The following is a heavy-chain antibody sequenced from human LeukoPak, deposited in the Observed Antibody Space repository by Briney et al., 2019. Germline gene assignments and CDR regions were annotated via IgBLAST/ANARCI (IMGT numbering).Heavy chain of an antibody. CDR1: GYTFTGYY. J-gene: IGHJ4*02. Sequence: GASVKVSCKASGYTFTGYYMHWVRQAPGQGLEWMGWINPNSGGTNYAQKFQGWVTMTRDTSISTAYMELSRLRSDDTAVYYCARSRPTQVATASYFDYWGQGPLVTVSS. CDR2: INPNSGGT. CDR3: ARSRPTQVATASYFDY. V-gene: IGHV1-2*04. D-gene: IGHD5-12*01.